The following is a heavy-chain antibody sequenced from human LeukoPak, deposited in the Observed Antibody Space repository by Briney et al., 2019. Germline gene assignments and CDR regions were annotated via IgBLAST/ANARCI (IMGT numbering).Heavy chain of an antibody. J-gene: IGHJ4*02. CDR1: GGSISSYY. D-gene: IGHD6-13*01. Sequence: SQTLSLTCTVSGGSISSYYWSWIRQPAGKGLEWIGRIYTSGSTNYNPSLKSRVTMSVDTSKNQFSLKLSSVTAADTTVYYCARTPNSSSCYGTYYFDYWGQGTLVTVSS. V-gene: IGHV4-4*07. CDR2: IYTSGST. CDR3: ARTPNSSSCYGTYYFDY.